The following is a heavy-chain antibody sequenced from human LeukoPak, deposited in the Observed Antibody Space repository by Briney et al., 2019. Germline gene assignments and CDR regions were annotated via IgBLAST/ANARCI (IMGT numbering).Heavy chain of an antibody. J-gene: IGHJ4*02. CDR3: AKDWHRMTTVTNFDY. CDR1: GFTFSTYT. Sequence: GGSLGLSCAASGFTFSTYTMSWVRQAPGKGLEWVSGISGSGYNTYYADSVKGRFTISRDNAKNTLDLQMDSLTAEDTAIYYCAKDWHRMTTVTNFDYWGQGTLVTVSS. V-gene: IGHV3-23*01. CDR2: ISGSGYNT. D-gene: IGHD4-11*01.